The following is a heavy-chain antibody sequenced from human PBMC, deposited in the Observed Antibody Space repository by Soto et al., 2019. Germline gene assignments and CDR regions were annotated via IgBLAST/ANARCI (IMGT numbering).Heavy chain of an antibody. CDR2: MNPNSGNT. Sequence: ASVKVSCKASGYTFTSYDINWVRQATGQGLEWMGWMNPNSGNTGYAQKFQGRVTMTRNTSISTAYMELSSLRSEDTAVYYCATVGYCSSTSCYAGFDPWGQGTLVTSPQ. V-gene: IGHV1-8*01. CDR1: GYTFTSYD. CDR3: ATVGYCSSTSCYAGFDP. J-gene: IGHJ5*02. D-gene: IGHD2-2*01.